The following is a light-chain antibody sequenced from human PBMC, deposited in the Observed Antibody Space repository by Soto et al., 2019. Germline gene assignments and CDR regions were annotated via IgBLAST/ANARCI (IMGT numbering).Light chain of an antibody. CDR3: QKYNTWPRT. CDR2: GAS. J-gene: IGKJ1*01. Sequence: EIVRPQSPATLSVSHGSSSTTSCGASQGIKDYVAWFQQKPGQAPRLLIYGASTRATAIPARCSGRGSGTECTLSSSSLQSEDLAVYYCQKYNTWPRTFGQGTKVDIK. CDR1: QGIKDY. V-gene: IGKV3-15*01.